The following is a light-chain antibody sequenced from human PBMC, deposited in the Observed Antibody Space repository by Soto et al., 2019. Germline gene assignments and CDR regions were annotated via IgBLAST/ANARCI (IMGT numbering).Light chain of an antibody. CDR3: QQYNNWLPGT. CDR1: QSVSSN. Sequence: EIVMTQSPATLSVSPGERATLSCRASQSVSSNLAWYQQKPGQAHRLLIYGASTRATGIPARFSGSGFGTEFTLTISSLQSEDFAVYYCQQYNNWLPGTFGEGTKVELK. CDR2: GAS. V-gene: IGKV3-15*01. J-gene: IGKJ1*01.